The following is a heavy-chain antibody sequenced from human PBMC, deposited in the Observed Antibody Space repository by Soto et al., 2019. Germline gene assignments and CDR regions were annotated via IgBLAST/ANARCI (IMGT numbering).Heavy chain of an antibody. CDR2: VYYSGSA. D-gene: IGHD3-10*01. CDR3: ARRPLVRGIIPYYFDY. V-gene: IGHV4-39*02. CDR1: GGSVSNNSYY. J-gene: IGHJ4*02. Sequence: QLQLLEEGPGLVRPSETLSLTCTVSGGSVSNNSYYWGWIRQPPGKRLEWIGSVYYSGSAYYNPSLKSRRTISVDSPMNHFSLKLSSVTAADTAIYYCARRPLVRGIIPYYFDYWGQGTLVTVSS.